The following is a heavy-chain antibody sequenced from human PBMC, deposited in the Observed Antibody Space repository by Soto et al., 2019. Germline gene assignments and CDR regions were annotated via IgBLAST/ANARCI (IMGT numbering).Heavy chain of an antibody. CDR2: ISANNGNT. CDR3: ARDRGSYALAY. Sequence: QVQLVQSGAEVKKPGASVKVSCKASGYTFTSYGISWVRQAPGQGLEWMGWISANNGNTNYAQKLQGRVTMTTDTSTSTAYTERRSLRSDDTAVYYCARDRGSYALAYWGQGTLVTVSS. D-gene: IGHD1-26*01. V-gene: IGHV1-18*01. CDR1: GYTFTSYG. J-gene: IGHJ4*02.